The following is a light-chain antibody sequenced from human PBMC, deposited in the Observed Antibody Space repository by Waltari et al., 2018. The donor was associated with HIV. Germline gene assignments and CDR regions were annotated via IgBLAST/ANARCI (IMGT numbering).Light chain of an antibody. V-gene: IGLV1-44*01. J-gene: IGLJ3*02. CDR1: TSNIGTNS. Sequence: QSVVTQPPSASGAPGQRVTISCSGSTSNIGTNSVSWYQQFPGTAPKLLIYPDNVRPSGVPYRFSGSKSGTAGSLAISGLQSEDEADYDCATWDDRLNYWVFGGGTKLTVL. CDR2: PDN. CDR3: ATWDDRLNYWV.